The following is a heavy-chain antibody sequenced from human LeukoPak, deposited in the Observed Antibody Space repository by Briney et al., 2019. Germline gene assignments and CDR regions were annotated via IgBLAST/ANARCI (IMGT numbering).Heavy chain of an antibody. Sequence: PSETLSLTCAVYGGSFSGYYWSWIRQPPGKGLEWIGEINHSGSTNYNPSLKSRVTISVDTSKNQFSLKLSSVTAADTAVYYCARVFRRFWSGPKGGFDYWGQGTLVTVSS. CDR1: GGSFSGYY. J-gene: IGHJ4*02. CDR2: INHSGST. V-gene: IGHV4-34*01. D-gene: IGHD3-3*01. CDR3: ARVFRRFWSGPKGGFDY.